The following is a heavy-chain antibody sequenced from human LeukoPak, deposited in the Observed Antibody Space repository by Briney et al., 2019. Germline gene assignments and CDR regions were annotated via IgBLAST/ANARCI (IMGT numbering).Heavy chain of an antibody. CDR2: IKSDGSDK. V-gene: IGHV3-7*05. Sequence: GGSLRLSCAASGFTFSTYWMSWVRQAPGKGLEWVAQIKSDGSDKYYVDSVKGRFTISRDNAKKSLYLQMDSLRAEDTAVYYCARDKDADYWGQGTLVTVSS. CDR3: ARDKDADY. CDR1: GFTFSTYW. J-gene: IGHJ4*02.